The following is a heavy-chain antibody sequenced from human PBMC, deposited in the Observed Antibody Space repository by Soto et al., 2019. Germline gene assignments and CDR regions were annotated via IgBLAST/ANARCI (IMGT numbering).Heavy chain of an antibody. J-gene: IGHJ6*02. V-gene: IGHV1-18*01. CDR3: ARDGVTSSSSHYYYYGMDV. Sequence: GASVKVSCKASGYTFTSYGISWVRQAPGQGLEWMGWISAYNGNTNYAQKLQGRVTMTTDTSTSTAYMELRSLRSDDTAVYYCARDGVTSSSSHYYYYGMDVWGQGPTVTVSS. CDR2: ISAYNGNT. CDR1: GYTFTSYG. D-gene: IGHD6-6*01.